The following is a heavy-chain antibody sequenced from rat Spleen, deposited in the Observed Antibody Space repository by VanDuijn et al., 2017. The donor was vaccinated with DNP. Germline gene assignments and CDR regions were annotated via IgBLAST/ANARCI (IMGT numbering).Heavy chain of an antibody. Sequence: QVQLKESGPGLVQPSQTLSLTCTVAGFSLTGYNVHWVRQPPGKGLEWMGIIWNTGGTRYDSSLKSRLTITKDTSKSQVFLKMNSLQTGDAATYYCARRAGMTLYFDYWGQGVRVTVSS. CDR3: ARRAGMTLYFDY. CDR2: IWNTGGT. V-gene: IGHV2-41*01. CDR1: GFSLTGYN. D-gene: IGHD1-7*01. J-gene: IGHJ2*01.